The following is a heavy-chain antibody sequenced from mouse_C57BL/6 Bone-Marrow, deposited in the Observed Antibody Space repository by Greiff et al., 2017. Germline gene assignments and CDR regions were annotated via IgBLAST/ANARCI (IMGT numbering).Heavy chain of an antibody. D-gene: IGHD1-1*01. V-gene: IGHV5-16*01. CDR2: INYDGSST. CDR3: TRETVGDWYFDV. Sequence: EVKLQESEGGLVQPGSSMKLSCTASGFTFSNYYMAWVRQLPEKGLEWVANINYDGSSTYYLDSLKSRFIIARDNAKKILYLQLSSLKSEDTATYCCTRETVGDWYFDVWGTGTTVTVSS. J-gene: IGHJ1*03. CDR1: GFTFSNYY.